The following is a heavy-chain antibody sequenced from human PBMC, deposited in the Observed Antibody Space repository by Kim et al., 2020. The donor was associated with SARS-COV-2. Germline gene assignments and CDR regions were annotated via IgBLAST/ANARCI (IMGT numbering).Heavy chain of an antibody. J-gene: IGHJ6*02. Sequence: GKPRNLQNFQGRVTMTRDTSASTAYMELSSLTSDDTAVYYCARRGNGMDVWGQGTTVTVSS. D-gene: IGHD3-16*01. CDR3: ARRGNGMDV. V-gene: IGHV1-3*01. CDR2: GKP.